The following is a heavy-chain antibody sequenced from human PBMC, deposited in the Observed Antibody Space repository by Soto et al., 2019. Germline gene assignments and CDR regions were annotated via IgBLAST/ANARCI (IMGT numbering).Heavy chain of an antibody. Sequence: GASVKVSCKASGGTFSSYAISWVRQAPGQGLEWMGGIIPIFGTANYAQKFQGRVTITADESTSTAYMELSSLRSEDTAVYYCARSAYYDSSGYLIYGRYFDYWGQGTLVTVSS. V-gene: IGHV1-69*13. CDR2: IIPIFGTA. CDR1: GGTFSSYA. J-gene: IGHJ4*02. D-gene: IGHD3-22*01. CDR3: ARSAYYDSSGYLIYGRYFDY.